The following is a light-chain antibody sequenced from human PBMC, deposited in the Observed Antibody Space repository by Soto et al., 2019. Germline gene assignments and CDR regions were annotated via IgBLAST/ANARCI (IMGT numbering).Light chain of an antibody. CDR3: QQYDDLPIT. CDR2: DAS. J-gene: IGKJ5*01. Sequence: IQMTQYPSPPSASXXXXXXXXXXASQDISHYLNWYQQKPGKALKLLIYDASNLHPGVPSRFRGSGSGTEFSFNITSLQPEDVATYYCQQYDDLPITFGQGTRLEIK. V-gene: IGKV1-33*01. CDR1: QDISHY.